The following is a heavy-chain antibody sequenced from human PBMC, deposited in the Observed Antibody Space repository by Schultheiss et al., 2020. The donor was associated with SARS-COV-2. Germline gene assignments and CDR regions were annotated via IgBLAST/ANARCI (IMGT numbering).Heavy chain of an antibody. CDR1: GGSFSGYY. CDR3: ATHQWETPQV. V-gene: IGHV4-34*01. D-gene: IGHD1-26*01. Sequence: SETLSLTCAVYGGSFSGYYWSWIRQPAGKGLEWIGEINHSGSTNYNPSLKSRVTISVDTSKNQFSLKLSSVTAADTAVYYCATHQWETPQVWGQGTLVTVSS. CDR2: INHSGST. J-gene: IGHJ4*02.